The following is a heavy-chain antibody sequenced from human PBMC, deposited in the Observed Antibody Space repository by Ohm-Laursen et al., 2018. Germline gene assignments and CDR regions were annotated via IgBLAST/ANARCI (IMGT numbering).Heavy chain of an antibody. CDR3: ASIAAAGDY. Sequence: GPSVKASCKASGYTFTGYYMHWVRQAPGQGLEWMGWINPNSGGTNYAQKFQGRATMTRDTSISTAYMELSRLRSDDTAVYYCASIAAAGDYWGQGTLVTVSS. CDR1: GYTFTGYY. CDR2: INPNSGGT. D-gene: IGHD6-13*01. J-gene: IGHJ4*02. V-gene: IGHV1-2*02.